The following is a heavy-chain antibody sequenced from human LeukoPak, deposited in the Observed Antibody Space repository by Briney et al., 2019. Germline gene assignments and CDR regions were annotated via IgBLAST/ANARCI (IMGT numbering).Heavy chain of an antibody. D-gene: IGHD6-13*01. Sequence: SETLSLTCTVSGGSISPYYWSWIRQPPGKGLEWIGYIYYIGSTNYNPSLKSRVTISVDTSKDQFSPKLSSVTAADTAVYYCARSPPRYSSSWYAGMDVWGQGTTVTVSS. J-gene: IGHJ6*02. V-gene: IGHV4-59*01. CDR3: ARSPPRYSSSWYAGMDV. CDR1: GGSISPYY. CDR2: IYYIGST.